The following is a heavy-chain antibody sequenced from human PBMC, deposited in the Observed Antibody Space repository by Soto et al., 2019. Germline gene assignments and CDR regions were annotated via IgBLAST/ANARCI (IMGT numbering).Heavy chain of an antibody. D-gene: IGHD2-2*01. Sequence: PGGSLRLSCAASGFTFSSYWMSWVRQAPGKGLEWVANIKQDGSEKYYVDSVKGRFTISRDNAKNSLYLQMNSLRAEDTAVYYCAGPVVVPAAIMDYYYYMDVWGKGTTVTVSS. J-gene: IGHJ6*03. V-gene: IGHV3-7*01. CDR3: AGPVVVPAAIMDYYYYMDV. CDR2: IKQDGSEK. CDR1: GFTFSSYW.